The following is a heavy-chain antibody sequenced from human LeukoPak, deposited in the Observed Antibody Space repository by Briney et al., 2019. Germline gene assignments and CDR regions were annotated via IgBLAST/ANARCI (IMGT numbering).Heavy chain of an antibody. J-gene: IGHJ4*02. CDR1: GFTFSSYS. CDR3: ARTSGESTAALRAPFDY. V-gene: IGHV3-21*01. CDR2: ISSSSGYK. D-gene: IGHD6-6*01. Sequence: GGPLRLSCAVSGFTFSSYSMTWVRQAPGKGLEWVSSISSSSGYKYYADSVEGRFTISRDNAKNSLYLQMDSLRAEDAAVYYCARTSGESTAALRAPFDYWGQGTLATVSS.